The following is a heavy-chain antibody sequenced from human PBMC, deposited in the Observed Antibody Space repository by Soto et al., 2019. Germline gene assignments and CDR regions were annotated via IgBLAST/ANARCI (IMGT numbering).Heavy chain of an antibody. V-gene: IGHV3-23*01. Sequence: GGSLRHSCAASGFTFSIYAVRWVRQAPGTGLEWVSTISGAGGATFYADSVKGRFTISRDNSKSTLLLQLNSLRAEDTAIYYCAKDHGTYASVGGDYWGQGT. CDR3: AKDHGTYASVGGDY. J-gene: IGHJ4*02. D-gene: IGHD1-26*01. CDR2: ISGAGGAT. CDR1: GFTFSIYA.